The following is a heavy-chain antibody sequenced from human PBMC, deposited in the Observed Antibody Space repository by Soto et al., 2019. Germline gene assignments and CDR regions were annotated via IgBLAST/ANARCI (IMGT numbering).Heavy chain of an antibody. Sequence: QVQLVQSGAEVKKPGSSVKVSCKASGGTFSSYAISWVRQAPGQGLEWMGGIIPIFGTANYAQKFQGRVTITADESTSTASMELRSLRSEDTAVYYCTKDIVVVPAAKSGLHYYYYYGMDVWGQGTTVTVSS. J-gene: IGHJ6*02. CDR3: TKDIVVVPAAKSGLHYYYYYGMDV. V-gene: IGHV1-69*01. CDR2: IIPIFGTA. D-gene: IGHD2-2*01. CDR1: GGTFSSYA.